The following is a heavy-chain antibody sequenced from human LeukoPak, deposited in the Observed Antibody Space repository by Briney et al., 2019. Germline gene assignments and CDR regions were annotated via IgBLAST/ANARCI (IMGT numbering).Heavy chain of an antibody. D-gene: IGHD6-13*01. CDR1: GFAFSDYY. Sequence: KPGGSLRLSCAASGFAFSDYYMSWIHQAPGKGLEWVSYISSSGSTIYYADSVKGRFTISRDNAKNSLYLQMNSLRAEDTAVYYCARDGPAPAIGAAGHDYWGQGTLVTVSS. V-gene: IGHV3-11*04. J-gene: IGHJ4*02. CDR2: ISSSGSTI. CDR3: ARDGPAPAIGAAGHDY.